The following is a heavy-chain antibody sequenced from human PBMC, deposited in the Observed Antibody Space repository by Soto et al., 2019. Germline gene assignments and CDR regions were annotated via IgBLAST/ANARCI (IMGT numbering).Heavy chain of an antibody. CDR3: ARGVAATWFHX. V-gene: IGHV1-46*01. Sequence: ASLKVSCNASGYTFTSYYMHWVRQAPGQGLEWMGIINPSGGSTSYAKKFQGRVNMTRDTSTSTVYMELSSLRSEDTAVYYCARGVAATWFHXWGQGTLVTVSX. J-gene: IGHJ5*02. CDR1: GYTFTSYY. D-gene: IGHD1-26*01. CDR2: INPSGGST.